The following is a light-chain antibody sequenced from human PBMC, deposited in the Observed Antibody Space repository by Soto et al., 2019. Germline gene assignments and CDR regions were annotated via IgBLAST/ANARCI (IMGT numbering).Light chain of an antibody. CDR3: QQTYNTPA. Sequence: EIQMTQSPSSLSASVGDRVTITCRASPRIYNYLNWYQQKPGKAPKLLIYGTSSLHSGVPSRFSGSASGSWADFTLTISSLQPEDSAVYYCQQTYNTPAFGGGTKVEIK. CDR2: GTS. J-gene: IGKJ4*01. CDR1: PRIYNY. V-gene: IGKV1-39*01.